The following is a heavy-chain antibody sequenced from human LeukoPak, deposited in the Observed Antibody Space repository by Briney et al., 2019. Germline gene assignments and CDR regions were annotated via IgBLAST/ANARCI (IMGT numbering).Heavy chain of an antibody. D-gene: IGHD6-13*01. CDR3: AKDEEAAAGPITDAFDI. Sequence: PGGSLRLSCAASGFTSSSYGMSWVRQAPGKGLQWVSTISGSGISTYYADSVKGRFTISRDNSKNTLYLQMNSLRAEDTAVYYCAKDEEAAAGPITDAFDIWGQGTMVTVSS. CDR2: ISGSGIST. V-gene: IGHV3-23*01. J-gene: IGHJ3*02. CDR1: GFTSSSYG.